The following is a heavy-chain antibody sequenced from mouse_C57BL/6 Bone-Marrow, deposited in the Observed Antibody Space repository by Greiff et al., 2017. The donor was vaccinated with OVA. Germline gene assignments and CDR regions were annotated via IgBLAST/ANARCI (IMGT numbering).Heavy chain of an antibody. CDR2: INPNNGGT. CDR3: ARYATVGATDY. J-gene: IGHJ2*01. V-gene: IGHV1-26*01. D-gene: IGHD1-1*01. Sequence: EVQLQQSGPELVKPGASVKISCKASGYTFTDYYMNWVKQSHGKSLEWIGDINPNNGGTSYNQKFKGKATLTVDKSSSTAYMELRSLTSEDSAVYYCARYATVGATDYWGQGTTLTVSS. CDR1: GYTFTDYY.